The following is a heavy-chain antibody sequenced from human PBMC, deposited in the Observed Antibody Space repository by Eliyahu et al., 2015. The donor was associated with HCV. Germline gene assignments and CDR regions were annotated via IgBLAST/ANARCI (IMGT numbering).Heavy chain of an antibody. D-gene: IGHD3-9*01. V-gene: IGHV4-31*03. J-gene: IGHJ4*02. CDR1: GGSISXXAYY. CDR3: ARSWGFTGYNSGSGGQFYFDF. CDR2: IHYTGSP. Sequence: QVQLQESGPGLVKPSQTLSLTCTVSGGSISXXAYYWSWIRQHPGKGLEWIGYIHYTGSPYYSASLQSRVTISLDTSKSQFSLRLSSVTAADTAIYYCARSWGFTGYNSGSGGQFYFDFWGQGTLVTVSS.